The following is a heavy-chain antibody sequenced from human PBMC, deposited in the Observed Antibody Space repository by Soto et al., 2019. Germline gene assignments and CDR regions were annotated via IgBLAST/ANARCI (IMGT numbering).Heavy chain of an antibody. D-gene: IGHD3-22*01. J-gene: IGHJ4*02. V-gene: IGHV4-34*01. Sequence: QVQLQQWGAGLLKPSETLSLTCAVYGGSFSGYYWSWIRQPPGKGLEWIGEINHSGSTNYNPSLKSRVTISVDTSKNQFSLKLSSVTAADTAVYYYASSSGRYLHFDYWGQGTLVTVSS. CDR1: GGSFSGYY. CDR3: ASSSGRYLHFDY. CDR2: INHSGST.